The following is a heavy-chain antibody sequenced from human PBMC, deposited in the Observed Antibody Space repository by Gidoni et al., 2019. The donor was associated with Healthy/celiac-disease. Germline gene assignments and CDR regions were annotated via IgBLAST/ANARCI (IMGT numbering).Heavy chain of an antibody. J-gene: IGHJ5*02. D-gene: IGHD7-27*01. CDR2: INHSGST. V-gene: IGHV4-34*02. Sequence: QLRLQPARSGLFPPSVTLSPASAVYRGSFSGYFWSWISQPPGKGLEWIGEINHSGSTNYNPSLKSRVTISVDTSKNQFSLKLSSVTAADTAVYYCARGLGRFQFDPWGQGTLVTVSS. CDR3: ARGLGRFQFDP. CDR1: RGSFSGYF.